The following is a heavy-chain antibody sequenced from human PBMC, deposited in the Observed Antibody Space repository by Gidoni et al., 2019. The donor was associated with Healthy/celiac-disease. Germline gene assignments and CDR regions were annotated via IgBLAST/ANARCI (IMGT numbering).Heavy chain of an antibody. V-gene: IGHV4-39*01. CDR3: ARLKVDYYDSSGYYIVDWFDP. D-gene: IGHD3-22*01. J-gene: IGHJ5*02. CDR2: NYYSGST. CDR1: GGSISSSSSS. Sequence: QLQLQESGPGLVKPSETLSPPCTVSGGSISSSSSSWGWIRQPPGKGLEWIGSNYYSGSTYYNPSLKSRVTISVDTSKNQFSLKLSSVTAADTAVYYCARLKVDYYDSSGYYIVDWFDPWGQGTLVTVSS.